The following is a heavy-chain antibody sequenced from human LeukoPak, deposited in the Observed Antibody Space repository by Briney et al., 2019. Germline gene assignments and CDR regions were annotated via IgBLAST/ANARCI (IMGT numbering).Heavy chain of an antibody. CDR2: IYYSGST. Sequence: SQTLSLTCTVSGGSISSGGYYWSWIRQPPGKGLEWIGSIYYSGSTYYNPSLKSRVTISVDTSKNQFSLKLSSVTAADTAVYYCARHPRYCSSTSCYAVDYWGQGTLVTVSS. D-gene: IGHD2-2*01. J-gene: IGHJ4*02. CDR1: GGSISSGGYY. CDR3: ARHPRYCSSTSCYAVDY. V-gene: IGHV4-39*01.